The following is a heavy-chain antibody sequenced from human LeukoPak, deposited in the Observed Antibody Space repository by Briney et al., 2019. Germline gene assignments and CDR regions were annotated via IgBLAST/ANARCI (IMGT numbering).Heavy chain of an antibody. D-gene: IGHD4/OR15-4a*01. CDR1: GFTFSTYS. CDR2: ITSTSGTI. CDR3: ARVRGGNYHPLNFDY. V-gene: IGHV3-48*02. J-gene: IGHJ4*02. Sequence: GGSLRLSCAASGFTFSTYSMNSVRQAPGKGLEWLSYITSTSGTIYYADSVKGRFTISRDSAKNSLYLQMNSLRDEDTALYYCARVRGGNYHPLNFDYWGQGTLVTVSS.